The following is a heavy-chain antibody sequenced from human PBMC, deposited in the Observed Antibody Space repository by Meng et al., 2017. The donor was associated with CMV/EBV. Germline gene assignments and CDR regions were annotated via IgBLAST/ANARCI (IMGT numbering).Heavy chain of an antibody. CDR2: ISSRGDTI. J-gene: IGHJ4*02. D-gene: IGHD6-6*01. CDR3: ARHNSSFYAPYDF. V-gene: IGHV3-23*01. CDR1: GFTFAASV. Sequence: AASGFTFAASVMDWVRQAPRKVLGWVSTISSRGDTIHYPDSVKGRFTVSRDNFKNTVSLQLTSLRAEDTAIYYCARHNSSFYAPYDFWGQGTLVTVSS.